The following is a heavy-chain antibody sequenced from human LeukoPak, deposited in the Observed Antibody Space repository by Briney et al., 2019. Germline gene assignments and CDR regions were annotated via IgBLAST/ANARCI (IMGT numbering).Heavy chain of an antibody. D-gene: IGHD3-9*01. J-gene: IGHJ4*02. CDR2: ISTTSTYI. V-gene: IGHV3-21*01. CDR1: GFTFSSYS. Sequence: PGGSLRLSCAASGFTFSSYSMNWVRQAPGKGLEWVSSISTTSTYIKCADSVKGRFTISRDNAGNSLYLQMNSLRAEDTAVYYCASPGSSLTGGPIWGQGSLVTVSA. CDR3: ASPGSSLTGGPI.